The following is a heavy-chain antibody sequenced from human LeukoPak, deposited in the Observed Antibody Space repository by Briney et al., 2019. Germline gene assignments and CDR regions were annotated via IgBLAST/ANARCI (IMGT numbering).Heavy chain of an antibody. J-gene: IGHJ6*02. D-gene: IGHD3-10*01. CDR1: GGSISSYY. CDR2: TYYSGST. CDR3: ARDVLLWFGDDYYYYYGMDV. V-gene: IGHV4-59*01. Sequence: SETLSLTCTVSGGSISSYYWSRIRQPPGKGLEWIGYTYYSGSTNYNPSLKSRVTISVDTSKNQFSLKLSSVTAADTAVYYCARDVLLWFGDDYYYYYGMDVWGQGTTVTVSS.